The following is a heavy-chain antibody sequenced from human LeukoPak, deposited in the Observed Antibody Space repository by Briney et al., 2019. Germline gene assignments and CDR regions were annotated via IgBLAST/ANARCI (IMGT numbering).Heavy chain of an antibody. J-gene: IGHJ3*02. CDR3: ARDCSSTRCYTDDAFDI. Sequence: GGSLRLSCAASGFTFSTYGMEWVRRAPGKELEWVSCISSSSSTIYYADSVKGRFTISGDNAKNSLYLQMNSLRAEDTAMYYCARDCSSTRCYTDDAFDIWGQGIMVTVSS. CDR1: GFTFSTYG. D-gene: IGHD2-2*02. V-gene: IGHV3-48*01. CDR2: ISSSSSTI.